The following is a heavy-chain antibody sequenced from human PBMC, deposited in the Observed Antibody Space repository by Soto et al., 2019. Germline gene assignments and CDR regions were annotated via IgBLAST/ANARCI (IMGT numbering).Heavy chain of an antibody. D-gene: IGHD2-2*01. CDR1: GGSISSGDYY. CDR2: IFHSGST. Sequence: SETLSLTCTVSGGSISSGDYYWSWVRQHPGKGLEWMGYIFHSGSTYYNPSLKSRITMSLDTSKNQFSLTLNSVTAADTAVYYCARDEAFCSSASSYSHHYGADVWGQGTTVTVSS. V-gene: IGHV4-31*03. J-gene: IGHJ6*02. CDR3: ARDEAFCSSASSYSHHYGADV.